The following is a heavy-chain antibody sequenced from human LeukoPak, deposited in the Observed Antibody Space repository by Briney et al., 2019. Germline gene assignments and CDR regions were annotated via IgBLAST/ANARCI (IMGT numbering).Heavy chain of an antibody. Sequence: ASVKVSCKASGYNFISSGVTWVRQAPGQGLEWMGWISAYNGNTNYAQKLQGRVTMTTDTSTSTAYMELRSLRSDDTAVYYCARSPPPKTGYSSSPLPYGMDVWGQGTTVTVSS. D-gene: IGHD6-13*01. V-gene: IGHV1-18*04. CDR1: GYNFISSG. CDR3: ARSPPPKTGYSSSPLPYGMDV. J-gene: IGHJ6*02. CDR2: ISAYNGNT.